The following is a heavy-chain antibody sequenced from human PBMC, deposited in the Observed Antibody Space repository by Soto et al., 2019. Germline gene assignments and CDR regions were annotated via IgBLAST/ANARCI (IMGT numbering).Heavy chain of an antibody. D-gene: IGHD3-3*01. Sequence: PSETLSLTCTVSGGSISSYYWSWIRQPPGKGLEWIGYIYYSGSTNYNPSLKSRVTISVDTSKNQFSLKLSSVTAADTAVYYCARSPGYRGITIFGVVPDHDAFDIWGQGTMVTVSS. V-gene: IGHV4-59*01. CDR1: GGSISSYY. J-gene: IGHJ3*02. CDR2: IYYSGST. CDR3: ARSPGYRGITIFGVVPDHDAFDI.